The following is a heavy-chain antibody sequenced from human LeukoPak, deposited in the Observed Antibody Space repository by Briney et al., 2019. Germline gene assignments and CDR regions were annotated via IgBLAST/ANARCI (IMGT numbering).Heavy chain of an antibody. CDR1: GGALSRRSYF. CDR3: ARRRGITPNWFDP. D-gene: IGHD3-10*01. Sequence: SETPSLTCTVSGGALSRRSYFLGWIRPPPREGVGWVGNIYYSGTTYYNPSLKSRVTISIDTSKNQFSLKLSSVTAADTAVYYCARRRGITPNWFDPWGQGTLVTVSS. CDR2: IYYSGTT. J-gene: IGHJ5*02. V-gene: IGHV4-39*01.